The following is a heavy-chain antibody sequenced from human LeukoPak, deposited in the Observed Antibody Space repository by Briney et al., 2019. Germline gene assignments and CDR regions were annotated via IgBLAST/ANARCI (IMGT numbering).Heavy chain of an antibody. Sequence: RASVTVSCKASGGTFSSYAISWVRQAPGQGLEWMGGIIPIFGTANYAQKFQGRVTITADKSTSTAYMELSSLRSEDTAVYYCASGRLWFGTEVVDYYYYMDVWGKGTTVTVSS. J-gene: IGHJ6*03. CDR1: GGTFSSYA. CDR2: IIPIFGTA. V-gene: IGHV1-69*06. D-gene: IGHD3-10*01. CDR3: ASGRLWFGTEVVDYYYYMDV.